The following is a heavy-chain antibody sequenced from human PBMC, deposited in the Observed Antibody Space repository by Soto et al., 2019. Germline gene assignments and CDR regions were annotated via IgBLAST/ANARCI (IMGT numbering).Heavy chain of an antibody. CDR1: NGSISSSSHY. V-gene: IGHV4-39*02. Sequence: QLQLQESGPGLVKPSETLSLTCDVSNGSISSSSHYWGWIRQPPGKGLEWIASIYYTGTSYKNPSLKIRVTISVDMSKNNFSLKLRSVTAADTAVYFCAKRLRWLQFAEVFDFWGQGTLVTVSS. CDR2: IYYTGTS. D-gene: IGHD5-12*01. CDR3: AKRLRWLQFAEVFDF. J-gene: IGHJ4*02.